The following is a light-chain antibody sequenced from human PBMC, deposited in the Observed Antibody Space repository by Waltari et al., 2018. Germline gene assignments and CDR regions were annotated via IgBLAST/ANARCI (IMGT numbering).Light chain of an antibody. CDR1: SSDVGGYNY. Sequence: QSALTQPPSASGSPGQSVPISCPGTSSDVGGYNYAPWYQQHPGKAPKLMIYEVSKRPSGVPDRFSGSKSGNTASLTVSGLQAEDEADYYCSSYAGSNNVVFGGGTKLTVL. V-gene: IGLV2-8*01. CDR2: EVS. CDR3: SSYAGSNNVV. J-gene: IGLJ2*01.